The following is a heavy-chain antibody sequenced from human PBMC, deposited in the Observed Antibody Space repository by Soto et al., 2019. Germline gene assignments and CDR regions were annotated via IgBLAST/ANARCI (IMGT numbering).Heavy chain of an antibody. CDR1: DFTFYDHN. J-gene: IGHJ4*02. CDR3: ASSQGDY. CDR2: ISWAGETT. Sequence: EVHLVESGGAVVQPGGSLKLSCVASDFTFYDHNMYWVRQTSGRGLEWLCLISWAGETTYYADSVKGRFTISRVNSKSSLYLQMNALTTEDTALYYCASSQGDYWGQGTRVTVAS. V-gene: IGHV3-43*01.